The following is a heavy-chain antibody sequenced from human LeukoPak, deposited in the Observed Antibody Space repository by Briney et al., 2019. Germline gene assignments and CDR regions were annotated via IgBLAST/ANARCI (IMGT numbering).Heavy chain of an antibody. V-gene: IGHV1-2*02. CDR3: ASGGYDILTDPENYYYYYMDV. Sequence: EASVKVSCKASDYTFTSYGISWVRQAPGQGLEWMGWINPNSGGTNYAQKSQGRVTMTRDTSISTAYMELSRLRSDDTAVYYCASGGYDILTDPENYYYYYMDVWGKGTTVTISS. CDR2: INPNSGGT. D-gene: IGHD3-9*01. CDR1: DYTFTSYG. J-gene: IGHJ6*03.